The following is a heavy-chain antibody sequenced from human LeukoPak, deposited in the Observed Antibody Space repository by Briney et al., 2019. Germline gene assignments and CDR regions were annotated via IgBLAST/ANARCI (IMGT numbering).Heavy chain of an antibody. Sequence: GGSLRLSCAASGLTFSSSWMHWVRQAPGKGLFWVSRISNDGRSTTYAESVKGRFTISRDNAKNSLCLQMNTLRAEDTAVYYCARTRSGEGYWGQGTLVTVSS. V-gene: IGHV3-74*03. CDR1: GLTFSSSW. CDR3: ARTRSGEGY. J-gene: IGHJ4*02. CDR2: ISNDGRST. D-gene: IGHD2-15*01.